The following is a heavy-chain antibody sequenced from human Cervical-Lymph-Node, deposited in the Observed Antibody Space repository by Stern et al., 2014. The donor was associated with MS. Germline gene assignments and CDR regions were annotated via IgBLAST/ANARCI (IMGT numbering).Heavy chain of an antibody. CDR1: GGSFSGHY. CDR2: IHPSGSA. V-gene: IGHV4-34*01. Sequence: QVQLQQWCAGLLKPSETLSLTCAIYGGSFSGHYCSWTRQAPGKGLEWIGEIHPSGSAYYNPSLKSRVTISADTSRNQLSLRLTSVTAADTAVYYCARGLDQYKGGDSWGQGTLVTVSS. D-gene: IGHD1-14*01. CDR3: ARGLDQYKGGDS. J-gene: IGHJ4*02.